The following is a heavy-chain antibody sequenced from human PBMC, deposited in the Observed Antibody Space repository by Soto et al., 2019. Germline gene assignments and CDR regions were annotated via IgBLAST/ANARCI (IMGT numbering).Heavy chain of an antibody. Sequence: QVQLVESRGGVVQPGRSLRLSCAASGFTFSSYGMHWVRQAPGKGLEWVAVIWYDGSNKYYADSVKGRFTISRDNSKNTLYLQMNSLRAEDTAVYYCARGYYYDSSGYPSFDYWGQGTLVTVSS. CDR2: IWYDGSNK. CDR3: ARGYYYDSSGYPSFDY. CDR1: GFTFSSYG. J-gene: IGHJ4*02. D-gene: IGHD3-22*01. V-gene: IGHV3-33*01.